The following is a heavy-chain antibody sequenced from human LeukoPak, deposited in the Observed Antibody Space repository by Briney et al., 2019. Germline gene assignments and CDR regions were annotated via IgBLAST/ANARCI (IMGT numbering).Heavy chain of an antibody. Sequence: PGGSLRLSCAASGFTFSSYWMSWVRQAPGKGLEWVANIKQDGSEKYYVDSVKGRFTISRDNAKNSLYLQMNSLRAEDTAVYYCVCGSSSWYSGYFQHWGQGTLVTVSS. J-gene: IGHJ1*01. D-gene: IGHD6-13*01. CDR1: GFTFSSYW. V-gene: IGHV3-7*01. CDR2: IKQDGSEK. CDR3: VCGSSSWYSGYFQH.